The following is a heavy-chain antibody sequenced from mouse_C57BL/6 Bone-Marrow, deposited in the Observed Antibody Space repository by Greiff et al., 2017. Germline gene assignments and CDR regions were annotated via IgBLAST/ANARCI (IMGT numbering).Heavy chain of an antibody. CDR2: ISRGGDYI. CDR1: GFTFSSYA. V-gene: IGHV5-9-1*02. D-gene: IGHD1-1*01. Sequence: EVKVVESGEGLVKPGASLKLSCAASGFTFSSYAMSWVSQSPEKRLEWVAYISRGGDYIYYADTVKGRFTISRDTSRNTLYLQMSSLKSEDTAMYYSTRDYYGSSYVAWFAYWGQGTRVTVSA. CDR3: TRDYYGSSYVAWFAY. J-gene: IGHJ3*01.